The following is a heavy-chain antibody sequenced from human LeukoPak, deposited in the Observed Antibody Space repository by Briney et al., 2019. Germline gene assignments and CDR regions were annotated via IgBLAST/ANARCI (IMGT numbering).Heavy chain of an antibody. D-gene: IGHD5-18*01. CDR1: GGTFSSYS. V-gene: IGHV1-2*02. Sequence: GASVKVSCKASGGTFSSYSISWLRQAPGQGLEWMGWINPNSGGTNYAQKFQGRVTMTRDTSISTAYMELSRLRSDDTAVYYCARLGYSYGYGWGQGTLVTVSS. CDR3: ARLGYSYGYG. J-gene: IGHJ4*02. CDR2: INPNSGGT.